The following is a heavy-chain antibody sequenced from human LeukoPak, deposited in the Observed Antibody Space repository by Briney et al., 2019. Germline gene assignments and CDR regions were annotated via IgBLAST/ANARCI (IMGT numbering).Heavy chain of an antibody. D-gene: IGHD3-22*01. Sequence: ASVKVSCKASGYTFTSYGITWVRQAPGQGLEWMGWISAYNGNTHYAQKFQGRVTMTTDTSTSTAYMELRSLRSDDTAVYYCARVPSGYRFGFWGQGTLVTVSS. CDR1: GYTFTSYG. J-gene: IGHJ4*02. CDR3: ARVPSGYRFGF. V-gene: IGHV1-18*01. CDR2: ISAYNGNT.